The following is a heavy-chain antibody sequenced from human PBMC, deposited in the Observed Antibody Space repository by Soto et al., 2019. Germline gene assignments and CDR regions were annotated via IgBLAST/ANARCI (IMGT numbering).Heavy chain of an antibody. V-gene: IGHV3-53*01. CDR1: GFTVSSNY. D-gene: IGHD5-18*01. CDR3: AVDTAMVGYYYYGMDV. Sequence: PXGSLRLSCAASGFTVSSNYMSGVRQAPGKGLEWVSVIYSGGSTYYADSVKGRFTISRDNSKNTLYLQMNSLRAEDTAVYYCAVDTAMVGYYYYGMDVWGQGTTVTVSS. J-gene: IGHJ6*02. CDR2: IYSGGST.